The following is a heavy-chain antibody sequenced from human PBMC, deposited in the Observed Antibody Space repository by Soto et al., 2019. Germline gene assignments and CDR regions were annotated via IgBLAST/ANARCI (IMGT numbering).Heavy chain of an antibody. CDR3: ARGPLDYYGSGSFDY. J-gene: IGHJ4*02. CDR2: IYYSGST. CDR1: GGSISSGGYY. D-gene: IGHD3-10*01. V-gene: IGHV4-61*08. Sequence: PSETLSLTCTVSGGSISSGGYYWSWIRQPPGKGLEWIGYIYYSGSTNYNPSLKSRVTISVDTSKNQFSLKLSSVTAADTAVYYCARGPLDYYGSGSFDYWGQGTLVTVSS.